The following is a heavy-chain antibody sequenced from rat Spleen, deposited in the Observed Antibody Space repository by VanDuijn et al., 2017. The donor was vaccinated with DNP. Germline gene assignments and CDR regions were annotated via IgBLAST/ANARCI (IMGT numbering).Heavy chain of an antibody. CDR3: AKDMGEDAMDA. J-gene: IGHJ4*01. V-gene: IGHV5S23*01. Sequence: EVQLVESGGGLVQPGRSLKLSCAASGFTFSDYNMAWVRQAPKKGLEWVATISTSGGSTYYRDSVKGRFTISRDNAKSTLYLQMESLRSEDTATYYCAKDMGEDAMDAWGQGTSVTVSS. CDR1: GFTFSDYN. CDR2: ISTSGGST. D-gene: IGHD1-7*01.